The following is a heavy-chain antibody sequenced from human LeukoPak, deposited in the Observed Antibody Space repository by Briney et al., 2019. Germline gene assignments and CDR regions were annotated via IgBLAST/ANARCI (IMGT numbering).Heavy chain of an antibody. D-gene: IGHD3-10*01. CDR1: GFTFSSYA. CDR2: ISGSGGST. CDR3: AGGDRYRPLGEPSLDY. V-gene: IGHV3-23*01. Sequence: GGSLRLSCAASGFTFSSYAMSWVRQAPGKGLEWVSAISGSGGSTYYADSVKGRFTISRDNSKNTLYLQMNSLRAEDTAVYYCAGGDRYRPLGEPSLDYWGQGTLVTVSS. J-gene: IGHJ4*02.